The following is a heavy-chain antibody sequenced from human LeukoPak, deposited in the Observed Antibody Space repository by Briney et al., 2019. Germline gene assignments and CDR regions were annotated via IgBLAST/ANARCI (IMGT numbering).Heavy chain of an antibody. V-gene: IGHV3-15*07. CDR1: GFTFSNAW. D-gene: IGHD7-27*01. J-gene: IGHJ3*02. CDR2: IKSKTDGGTT. Sequence: GGSLRLSCAASGFTFSNAWMNWVRQAPGKGLEWVGRIKSKTDGGTTDYAAPVKGRFTISRDDSKNTLYLQMNSLRAEDTAVYYCARQTGDAFDIWGQGTMVTVSS. CDR3: ARQTGDAFDI.